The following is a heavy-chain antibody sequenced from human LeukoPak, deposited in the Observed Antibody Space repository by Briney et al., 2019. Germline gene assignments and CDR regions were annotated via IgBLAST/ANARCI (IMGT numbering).Heavy chain of an antibody. Sequence: ASVKVSCKASGYTFTGYYMHWVRQAPGQGLEWMGWINPNSGGTNYAQKFQGRVAMTRDTSISTAYMELSRLRSDDTAVYYCARYSTRAGVPATYYNWFDPWGQGTLVTVSS. CDR3: ARYSTRAGVPATYYNWFDP. J-gene: IGHJ5*02. D-gene: IGHD2-2*01. CDR2: INPNSGGT. CDR1: GYTFTGYY. V-gene: IGHV1-2*02.